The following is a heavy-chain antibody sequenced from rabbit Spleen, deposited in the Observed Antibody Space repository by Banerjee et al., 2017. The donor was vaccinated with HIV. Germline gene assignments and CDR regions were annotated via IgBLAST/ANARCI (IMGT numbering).Heavy chain of an antibody. J-gene: IGHJ4*01. CDR1: GFSFSNKAV. CDR2: INAVTGKA. D-gene: IGHD8-1*01. V-gene: IGHV1S45*01. CDR3: ARDGAGSGPYIDGYFNL. Sequence: QEQLVESGGGLVKPEGSLKLSCTASGFSFSNKAVMCWVRQAPGKGLEWIACINAVTGKAVYASWAKGRFTFSKTSSTTVSLQMNSLTAADTATYFCARDGAGSGPYIDGYFNLWGPGTLVTVS.